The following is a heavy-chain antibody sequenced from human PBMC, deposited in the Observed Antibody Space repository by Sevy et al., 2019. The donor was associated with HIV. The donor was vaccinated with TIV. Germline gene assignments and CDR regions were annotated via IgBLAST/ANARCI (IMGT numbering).Heavy chain of an antibody. CDR2: ISGSGGST. J-gene: IGHJ3*02. CDR1: GFTFSSYA. D-gene: IGHD3-10*01. V-gene: IGHV3-23*01. Sequence: GGSLRPSCAASGFTFSSYAMSWVRQAPGKGLEWVSAISGSGGSTYYADSVKGRFTISRDNSKNTLYLQMNSLRAEDTAVYYCAKDPLKAAYGSGSGLAAFDIWGQGTMVTVSS. CDR3: AKDPLKAAYGSGSGLAAFDI.